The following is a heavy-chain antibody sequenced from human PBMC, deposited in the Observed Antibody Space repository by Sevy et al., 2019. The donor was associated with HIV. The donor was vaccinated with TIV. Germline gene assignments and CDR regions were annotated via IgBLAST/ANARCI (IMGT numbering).Heavy chain of an antibody. CDR3: ARGIYSYGYWREFDY. D-gene: IGHD5-18*01. V-gene: IGHV4-34*01. Sequence: SETLSLTCAVYGGSFSGYYWSWIRQPPGKGLEWIGEINHSGSTNYNPSLKSRVTISVDTSKNQFSLKLTSVTAADTAVYYCARGIYSYGYWREFDYWGQGTLVTVSS. J-gene: IGHJ4*02. CDR1: GGSFSGYY. CDR2: INHSGST.